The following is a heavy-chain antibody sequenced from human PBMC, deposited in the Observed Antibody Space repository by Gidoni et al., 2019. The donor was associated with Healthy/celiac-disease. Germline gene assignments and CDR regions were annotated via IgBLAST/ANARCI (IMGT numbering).Heavy chain of an antibody. CDR1: GVSVSSGSYY. J-gene: IGHJ4*02. V-gene: IGHV4-61*01. CDR2: IYYSGST. D-gene: IGHD3-10*01. Sequence: QVQLQESGPGLVKPSETLSLTCTVSGVSVSSGSYYWSWIRPPPGKGLEWIGYIYYSGSTNYNPSLKSRVTISVDTSKNQFSLKLSSVTAADTAVYYCARDLPMVRGVIGYWGQGTLVTVSS. CDR3: ARDLPMVRGVIGY.